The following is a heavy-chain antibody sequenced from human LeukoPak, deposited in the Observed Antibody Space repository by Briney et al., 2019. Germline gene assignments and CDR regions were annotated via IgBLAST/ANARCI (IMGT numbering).Heavy chain of an antibody. Sequence: ASVKVSCKASGGTFSSYAMSWVRQAPGKGLEWVSAISGSGGSTYYADSVKGRFTISRDNSKNTLYLQMNSLRAEDTAVYYCAKDDTWIQLWSTKTFDYWGQGTLVTVSS. CDR2: ISGSGGST. CDR1: GGTFSSYA. V-gene: IGHV3-23*01. CDR3: AKDDTWIQLWSTKTFDY. J-gene: IGHJ4*02. D-gene: IGHD5-18*01.